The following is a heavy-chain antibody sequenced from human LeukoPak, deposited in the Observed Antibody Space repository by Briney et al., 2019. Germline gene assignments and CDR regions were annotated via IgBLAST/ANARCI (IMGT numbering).Heavy chain of an antibody. D-gene: IGHD5-24*01. CDR2: INPNSGGT. CDR3: ARVPDWLATNPAQLFDY. J-gene: IGHJ4*02. Sequence: ASVKVSCKASGYTFTGYYMHWVRQAPGQGLEWMGWINPNSGGTNYAQKFQGRVTMTRDTSISTAYMGLSRLRSDDTAVYYCARVPDWLATNPAQLFDYWGQGTLVTVSS. CDR1: GYTFTGYY. V-gene: IGHV1-2*02.